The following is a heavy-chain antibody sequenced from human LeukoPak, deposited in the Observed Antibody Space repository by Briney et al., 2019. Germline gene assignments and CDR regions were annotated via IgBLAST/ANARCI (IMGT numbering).Heavy chain of an antibody. CDR1: GFTFSSYW. CDR2: IKQDGSEK. Sequence: GGSLRLSFAASGFTFSSYWMSWVRQAPGKGLEWVAIIKQDGSEKYYVDSVKGRFTISRDNAKNSLYLQMNSLRAEDTAVYYCARAYSSSDLLYYYYYMDVWGKGTTVTVSS. J-gene: IGHJ6*03. V-gene: IGHV3-7*01. D-gene: IGHD6-6*01. CDR3: ARAYSSSDLLYYYYYMDV.